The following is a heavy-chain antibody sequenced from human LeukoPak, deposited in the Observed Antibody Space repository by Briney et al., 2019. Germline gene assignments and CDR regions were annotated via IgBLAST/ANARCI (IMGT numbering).Heavy chain of an antibody. CDR1: GFTFSSYA. Sequence: PGGSLRLSCAASGFTFSSYAMSWVRQAPGKGLEWVSTFGGSGGSTYYADSVKGRFTISRDNSKNTLYLQMSSLRAEDTAVHYCAKCRGYSAYEAFDYWGQGTLVTVSS. V-gene: IGHV3-23*01. CDR2: FGGSGGST. D-gene: IGHD5-12*01. J-gene: IGHJ4*02. CDR3: AKCRGYSAYEAFDY.